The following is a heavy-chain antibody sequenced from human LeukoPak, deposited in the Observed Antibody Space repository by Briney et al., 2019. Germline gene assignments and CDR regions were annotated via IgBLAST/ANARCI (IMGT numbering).Heavy chain of an antibody. J-gene: IGHJ5*02. D-gene: IGHD3-9*01. CDR3: VRDAYVDSEGVRWFDP. CDR1: GLTVSSNY. V-gene: IGHV3-66*01. Sequence: QPGGSLRLSCVASGLTVSSNYMSWVRQAPGKGLEWVSLLYRGGDTYYADSVKGRFTISRDKSKNTLYMQMNSLRVEDTAIYYCVRDAYVDSEGVRWFDPWGQGTLVTVSS. CDR2: LYRGGDT.